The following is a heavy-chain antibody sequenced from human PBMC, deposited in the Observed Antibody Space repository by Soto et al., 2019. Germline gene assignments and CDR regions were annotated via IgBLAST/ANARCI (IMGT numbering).Heavy chain of an antibody. CDR1: GGSISSYY. D-gene: IGHD5-18*01. J-gene: IGHJ5*02. CDR2: IYYSGST. V-gene: IGHV4-59*01. CDR3: AREQRGYSYGYRFDP. Sequence: QVQLQESGPGLVKPSETLSLTCTVSGGSISSYYWSWIRQPPGKGLEWIGYIYYSGSTNYNPSLKSRVTISVDTSKNQCSLKLSSVTAADTAVYYCAREQRGYSYGYRFDPWGQGTLVTVSS.